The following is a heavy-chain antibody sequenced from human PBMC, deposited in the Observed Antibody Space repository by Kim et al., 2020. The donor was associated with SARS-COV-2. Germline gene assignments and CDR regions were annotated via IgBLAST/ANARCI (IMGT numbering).Heavy chain of an antibody. CDR3: ARAKVVVEGYYGMDV. D-gene: IGHD2-15*01. CDR2: IWYDGSNK. Sequence: GGSLRLSCAASGFTFSSYGMHWIRQAPGKGLEWVAVIWYDGSNKYYADSVKGRFTISRDNSKNTLYLQMNSLRAEETAVYYCARAKVVVEGYYGMDVWG. V-gene: IGHV3-33*01. J-gene: IGHJ6*02. CDR1: GFTFSSYG.